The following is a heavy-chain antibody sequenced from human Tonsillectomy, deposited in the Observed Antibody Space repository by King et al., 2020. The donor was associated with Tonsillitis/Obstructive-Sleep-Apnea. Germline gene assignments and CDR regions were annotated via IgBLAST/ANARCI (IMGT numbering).Heavy chain of an antibody. Sequence: VQLVESGGGLVQPGESLRLSCAASGFTFSSYAMHWVRQAPGKGLEFVSSINFNGGNTYYANSVKGRFTISRDNSRYTLYLPMGSLRADDMAVYYCAREAYDTIGPCDYWGQGTLVTVSS. V-gene: IGHV3-64*01. J-gene: IGHJ4*02. CDR2: INFNGGNT. CDR3: AREAYDTIGPCDY. CDR1: GFTFSSYA. D-gene: IGHD3-22*01.